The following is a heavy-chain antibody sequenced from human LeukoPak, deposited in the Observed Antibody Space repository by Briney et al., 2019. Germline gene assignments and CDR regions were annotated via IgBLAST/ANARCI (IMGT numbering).Heavy chain of an antibody. CDR3: ARDRRKYSGYFWDWFDP. CDR2: ISGYSGNT. J-gene: IGHJ5*02. V-gene: IGHV1-18*01. CDR1: GYTFTNYG. D-gene: IGHD1-26*01. Sequence: ASVKVSCKASGYTFTNYGVSWVRQAPGQGLEWMGWISGYSGNTDYAQKLQGRVTMTRDTSTNTAYMELTSLRSDDTAVYYCARDRRKYSGYFWDWFDPWGQGTLVTVSS.